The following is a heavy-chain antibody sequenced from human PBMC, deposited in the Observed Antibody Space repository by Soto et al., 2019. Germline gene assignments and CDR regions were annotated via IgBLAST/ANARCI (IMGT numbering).Heavy chain of an antibody. J-gene: IGHJ4*02. Sequence: EVQLLESGGGLVQPGGSLRLSCAASGFMFRDYAMIWVRQAPGRGLEWVSGLYGSGGGIHYADSVKGRFTISRDNSENSVFLEMNSLRVEDTATYYCAKDAVSRDGVWLAAYWGQGTVVTVSS. CDR2: LYGSGGGI. V-gene: IGHV3-23*01. CDR3: AKDAVSRDGVWLAAY. CDR1: GFMFRDYA. D-gene: IGHD5-12*01.